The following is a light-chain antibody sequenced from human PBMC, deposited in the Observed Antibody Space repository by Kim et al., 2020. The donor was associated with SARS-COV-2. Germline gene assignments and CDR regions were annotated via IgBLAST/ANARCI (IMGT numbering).Light chain of an antibody. CDR1: QGIGND. J-gene: IGKJ1*01. V-gene: IGKV1-17*01. CDR2: AAF. CDR3: LQHNGYPRT. Sequence: DIQMTQSPSSLSASVGDRVTITCWASQGIGNDLGWYQQKPGKPPKRLIYAAFNLRSGVPSRFSGSGSGTEFTLTISSLQPEDFATYYCLQHNGYPRTFGQGTKVDIK.